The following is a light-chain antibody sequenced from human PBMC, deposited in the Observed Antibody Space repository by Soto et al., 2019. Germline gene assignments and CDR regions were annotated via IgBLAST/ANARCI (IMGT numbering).Light chain of an antibody. CDR2: KAS. J-gene: IGKJ5*01. Sequence: DIQMTQSPSTLSGSVGDRFTITCRASQTISSRLAWYQQKPGKAPKLLIYKASTLKSGVPSRLSGSGSGTEFTLTISSLQPDDFATYYCQQYNSYSTFGQGTRVEIK. CDR1: QTISSR. CDR3: QQYNSYST. V-gene: IGKV1-5*03.